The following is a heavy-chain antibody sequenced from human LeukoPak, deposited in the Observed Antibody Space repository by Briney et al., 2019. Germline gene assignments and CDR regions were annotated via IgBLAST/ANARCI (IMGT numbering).Heavy chain of an antibody. CDR1: GFTFTSSA. CDR2: IVVGSGNT. Sequence: SVKVSCKASGFTFTSSAVQWVRQARGQRLEWIGWIVVGSGNTNYAQKFQERVTITRDMSTSTAYMELSSLRSEDTAVYYCAASGSPRSSNFDHWGQGTLVTVSS. D-gene: IGHD6-6*01. J-gene: IGHJ4*02. CDR3: AASGSPRSSNFDH. V-gene: IGHV1-58*01.